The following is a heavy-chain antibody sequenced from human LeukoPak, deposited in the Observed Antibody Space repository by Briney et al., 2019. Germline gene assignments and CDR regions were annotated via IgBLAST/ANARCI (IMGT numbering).Heavy chain of an antibody. CDR2: INHSGST. V-gene: IGHV4-34*01. J-gene: IGHJ4*02. CDR3: ARASRYFDWLFAPYYFDY. Sequence: KPGGSLRLSCAVSGITVSRDYMSWVRQPPGKGLEWIGEINHSGSTNYNPSLKSRVTISVDTSKNQFSLKLSSVTAADTAVYYCARASRYFDWLFAPYYFDYWGQGTLVTVSS. CDR1: GITVSRDY. D-gene: IGHD3-9*01.